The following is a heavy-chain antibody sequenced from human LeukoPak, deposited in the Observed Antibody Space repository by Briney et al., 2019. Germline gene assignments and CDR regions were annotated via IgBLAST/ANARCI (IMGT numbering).Heavy chain of an antibody. CDR3: ARDKGDYDTSGSLFVF. CDR2: IKQDGSEK. D-gene: IGHD3-22*01. Sequence: GGSLRLSCAASGFTFSRYWMSWVRQVPRKGLEWVANIKQDGSEKYYVDSVKGRFTISRDNAKNSLYLQMNSLRAEDTAVYYCARDKGDYDTSGSLFVFGGQGTLITVSS. J-gene: IGHJ4*02. V-gene: IGHV3-7*03. CDR1: GFTFSRYW.